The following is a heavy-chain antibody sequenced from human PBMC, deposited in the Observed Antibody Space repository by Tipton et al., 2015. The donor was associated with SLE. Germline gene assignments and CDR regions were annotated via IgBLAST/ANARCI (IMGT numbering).Heavy chain of an antibody. CDR3: AREARLEYYYGSGSSHYFDY. J-gene: IGHJ4*02. D-gene: IGHD3-10*01. CDR2: FYYSGSA. CDR1: GGSISSYY. Sequence: TLSLTCTVSGGSISSYYWSWIRQPPGKGLEWIGYFYYSGSANSNPSLKSRVTISADTAKNQFSLKLSSVTAADTAVYYCAREARLEYYYGSGSSHYFDYWGQGTLVTVSS. V-gene: IGHV4-59*01.